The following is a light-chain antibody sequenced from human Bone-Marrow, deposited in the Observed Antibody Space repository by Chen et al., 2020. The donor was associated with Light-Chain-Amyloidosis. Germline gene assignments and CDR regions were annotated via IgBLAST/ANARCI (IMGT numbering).Light chain of an antibody. Sequence: SYELTQPPSVSVSPGQTARITCSGDDLPTKYAYWYQQKPGQAPVLVIHRDTERPSGISERFSGSSSGTTATLTISGGQAEDEADYHCQSADSSGTYEVIFCGGTKLTVL. CDR3: QSADSSGTYEVI. CDR2: RDT. V-gene: IGLV3-25*03. CDR1: DLPTKY. J-gene: IGLJ2*01.